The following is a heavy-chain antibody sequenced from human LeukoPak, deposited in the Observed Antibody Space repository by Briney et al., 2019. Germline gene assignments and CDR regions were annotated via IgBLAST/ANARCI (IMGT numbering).Heavy chain of an antibody. CDR2: ISSSSSYI. D-gene: IGHD2-2*01. V-gene: IGHV3-21*01. CDR3: ARLSVVPAAIYGMDV. Sequence: GGSLRLSCAASGFTFSSYSMNWVRQAPGKGLEWVSSISSSSSYIYYADSAKGRFTISRDNAKNSLYLQMNSLRAEDTAVYYCARLSVVPAAIYGMDVWGQGTTVTVSS. CDR1: GFTFSSYS. J-gene: IGHJ6*02.